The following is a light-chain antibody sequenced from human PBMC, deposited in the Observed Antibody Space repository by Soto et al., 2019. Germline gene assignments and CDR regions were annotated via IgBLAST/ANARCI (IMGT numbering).Light chain of an antibody. CDR2: MAS. V-gene: IGKV1-5*03. J-gene: IGKJ1*01. Sequence: EIQMTQYLSTLSASVGDRVTITCRASQSVSTWLAWYQQKPGKAPQVLISMASTLESGVPSRFSGSGSGTEFTLTISSLQPDDFATYYCQQYNSHSPWTFGQGTKVDI. CDR3: QQYNSHSPWT. CDR1: QSVSTW.